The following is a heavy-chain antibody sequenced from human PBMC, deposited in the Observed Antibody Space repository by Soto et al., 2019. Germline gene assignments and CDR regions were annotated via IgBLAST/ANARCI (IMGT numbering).Heavy chain of an antibody. CDR3: ARGIRNYYGVDV. Sequence: EVQLVESGGGLVQPGGSLRLSCAASGFTFSSYWMHWVHQARGKGLVWVSRINSDGSSTSYADSVKGRFTISRDNAKNTVYLQMNSLRVEDTAVYYCARGIRNYYGVDVWGQGTTVTVSS. J-gene: IGHJ6*02. V-gene: IGHV3-74*01. CDR2: INSDGSST. CDR1: GFTFSSYW.